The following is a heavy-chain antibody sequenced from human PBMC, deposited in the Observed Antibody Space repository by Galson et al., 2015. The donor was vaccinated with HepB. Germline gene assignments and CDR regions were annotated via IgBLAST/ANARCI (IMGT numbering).Heavy chain of an antibody. Sequence: SVKVSCKASGYSFSNYGLSWIRQAPGPGLEWMGWFSGYDGSTNYAQKFQGRVTMTADASTGTAYLELTNLRSDDTAVYYCARIEGAGHIVATGEFDYWGQGTLVTVSS. CDR1: GYSFSNYG. J-gene: IGHJ4*02. V-gene: IGHV1-18*01. CDR2: FSGYDGST. D-gene: IGHD5-12*01. CDR3: ARIEGAGHIVATGEFDY.